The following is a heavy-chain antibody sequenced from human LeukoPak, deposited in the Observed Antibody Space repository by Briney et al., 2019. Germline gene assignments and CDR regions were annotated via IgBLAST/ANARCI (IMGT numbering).Heavy chain of an antibody. J-gene: IGHJ4*02. Sequence: SETLSLTCTVSGGSISSGGYYWSWIRQHPGKGLEWIGYIYYSGSTYYNPSLKSRVTISVDTSKNQFSLKLSSVTAADTAVYYCARDSGYYTPYIDYWGQGTLVTVSS. V-gene: IGHV4-31*03. CDR2: IYYSGST. D-gene: IGHD3-3*01. CDR1: GGSISSGGYY. CDR3: ARDSGYYTPYIDY.